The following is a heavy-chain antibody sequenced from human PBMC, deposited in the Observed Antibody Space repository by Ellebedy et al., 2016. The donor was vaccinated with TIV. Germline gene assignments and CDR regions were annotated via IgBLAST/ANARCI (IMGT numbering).Heavy chain of an antibody. CDR3: ARWIEYGSSWYYFDY. CDR1: GDSVSSNNAA. CDR2: TYYRSKWFS. D-gene: IGHD6-13*01. Sequence: SQTLSLTCXISGDSVSSNNAAWNWIRQSPSRGLEWLGRTYYRSKWFSDYAVSVKSRITINPDTSKNQFSLQLNSVTPEDTAVYYCARWIEYGSSWYYFDYWGQGTLVTVSS. J-gene: IGHJ4*02. V-gene: IGHV6-1*01.